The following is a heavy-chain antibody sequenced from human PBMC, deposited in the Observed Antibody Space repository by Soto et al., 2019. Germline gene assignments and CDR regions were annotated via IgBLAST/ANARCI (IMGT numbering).Heavy chain of an antibody. CDR2: IIPILDRE. CDR3: AKRTLESSSGWYEGGLDY. D-gene: IGHD6-19*01. J-gene: IGHJ4*02. Sequence: QVQLVQSGAEVKKPGSSVKVSCKASGITFSSYTITWMRQAPGQGLEWMGRIIPILDREDYAQKFQGRVTITADKFTNTAYMELSSLRSEDTAVYYCAKRTLESSSGWYEGGLDYWGQGTLVTVSS. V-gene: IGHV1-69*02. CDR1: GITFSSYT.